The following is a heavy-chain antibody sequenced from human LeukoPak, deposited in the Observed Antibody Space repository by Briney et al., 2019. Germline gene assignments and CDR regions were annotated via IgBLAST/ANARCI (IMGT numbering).Heavy chain of an antibody. CDR3: ARVPGYDILTGYSYYYYYMDV. D-gene: IGHD3-9*01. CDR1: GGSISSYY. Sequence: KPSETLSLNCTVPGGSISSYYWSWIRQPPGKGLGWIGYIYYSGSTNYNPSLKSRVTISVDTSKNQFSLKLSSVTAADTAVYYCARVPGYDILTGYSYYYYYMDVWGKGTTVTVSS. J-gene: IGHJ6*03. V-gene: IGHV4-59*01. CDR2: IYYSGST.